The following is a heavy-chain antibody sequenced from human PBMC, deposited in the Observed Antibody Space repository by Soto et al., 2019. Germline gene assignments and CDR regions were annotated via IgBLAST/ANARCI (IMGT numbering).Heavy chain of an antibody. J-gene: IGHJ4*02. V-gene: IGHV1-46*03. CDR2: INPSGGST. Sequence: GASVKVSCKASGYTFTSYYMHWVRQAPGQGLEWMGIINPSGGSTSYAQKFQGRVTMTRDTSTSTVYMELSSLRSEDTAVYYCARPWNYDSSGYPLPLDYWGQGTLVTVSS. D-gene: IGHD3-22*01. CDR1: GYTFTSYY. CDR3: ARPWNYDSSGYPLPLDY.